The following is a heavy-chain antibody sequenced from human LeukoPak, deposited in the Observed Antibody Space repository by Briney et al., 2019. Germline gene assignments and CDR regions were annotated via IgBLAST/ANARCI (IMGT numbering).Heavy chain of an antibody. CDR3: ARPHYYYGSGRGAFDL. CDR2: ISYDGSNK. CDR1: GFTFSSYD. J-gene: IGHJ3*01. V-gene: IGHV3-30-3*01. Sequence: AGGSLRLSCAASGFTFSSYDMNWVRQAPGKGLEWVAVISYDGSNKYYADSVKGRFTISRGNSKNTLYLQMNSLRAEDTAVYFCARPHYYYGSGRGAFDLWGQGTMVTVSS. D-gene: IGHD3-10*01.